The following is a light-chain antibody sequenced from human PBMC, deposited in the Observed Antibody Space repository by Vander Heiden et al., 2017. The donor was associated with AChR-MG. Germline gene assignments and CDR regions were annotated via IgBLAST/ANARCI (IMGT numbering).Light chain of an antibody. J-gene: IGKJ2*01. CDR2: CAS. CDR3: QQYNNWPYT. Sequence: EIVMTHSPATLSVSPGERATRPCRASQSISSNLAWYQQNPGQAPRLLIYCASTRATGIPARFSGSGSGTEFTLTISSLQSEDFAVYYCQQYNNWPYTFGQGTKLEIK. CDR1: QSISSN. V-gene: IGKV3D-15*01.